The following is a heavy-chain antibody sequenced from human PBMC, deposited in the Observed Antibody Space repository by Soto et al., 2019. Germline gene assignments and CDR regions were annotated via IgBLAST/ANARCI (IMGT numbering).Heavy chain of an antibody. V-gene: IGHV2-5*02. CDR3: AHTKGYCSSTSCQDAKGGFDY. CDR2: IYWDDDK. J-gene: IGHJ4*02. CDR1: GLSLSSSGVG. Sequence: SGPTLVNPTHTLTLTCTFSGLSLSSSGVGVGWIRQPPGKALEWLALIYWDDDKRYSPSLESRLTITKDISKNQVLLTMTNMDPVDTATYYCAHTKGYCSSTSCQDAKGGFDYWGQGTLVTVSS. D-gene: IGHD2-2*01.